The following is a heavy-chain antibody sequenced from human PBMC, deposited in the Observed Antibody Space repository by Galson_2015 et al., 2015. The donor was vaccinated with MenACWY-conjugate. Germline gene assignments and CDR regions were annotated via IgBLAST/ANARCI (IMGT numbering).Heavy chain of an antibody. J-gene: IGHJ4*02. CDR1: GFTFSSYD. D-gene: IGHD6-6*01. Sequence: SLRLSCAASGFTFSSYDMHWVRQATGKGLEWVSAIGTAGDTYYPGSVKGRFTISRENAKNSLYLQMNSLRAEDTAVYYCARVGYSSSGFDYWGQGTLVTVSS. V-gene: IGHV3-13*01. CDR3: ARVGYSSSGFDY. CDR2: IGTAGDT.